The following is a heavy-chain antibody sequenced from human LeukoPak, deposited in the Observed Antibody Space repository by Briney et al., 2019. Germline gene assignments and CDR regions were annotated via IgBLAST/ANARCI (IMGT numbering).Heavy chain of an antibody. CDR2: IYTSGST. J-gene: IGHJ6*03. V-gene: IGHV4-61*02. CDR1: GGSISSGSYY. D-gene: IGHD2-2*01. CDR3: ARASRGTFGYMDV. Sequence: SETLSLTCTVSGGSISSGSYYWSWIRQPAGKGLEWIGRIYTSGSTNYNPSLKSRVTISVDTSKNQFSLKLSSVTAADTAVYYCARASRGTFGYMDVWGKGTTVTVSS.